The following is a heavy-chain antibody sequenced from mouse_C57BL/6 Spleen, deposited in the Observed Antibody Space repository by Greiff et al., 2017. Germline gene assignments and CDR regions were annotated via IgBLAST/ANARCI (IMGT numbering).Heavy chain of an antibody. D-gene: IGHD2-4*01. CDR1: GFTFSSYA. CDR2: LSSGVDYL. V-gene: IGHV5-9-1*02. J-gene: IGHJ4*01. CDR3: TRGPLDYDYAMDY. Sequence: EVKLIESGEGLVKPGGSLKLPCAAPGFTFSSYAMPWVRQTPEKRLEWVAYLSSGVDYLHYADPLKGRFTSSRDNGRNTLYLQMSSMKSEDTAMYYCTRGPLDYDYAMDYGGKGTSGTVSS.